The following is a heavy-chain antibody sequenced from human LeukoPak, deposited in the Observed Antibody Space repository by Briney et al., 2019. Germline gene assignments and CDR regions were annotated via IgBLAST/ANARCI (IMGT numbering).Heavy chain of an antibody. J-gene: IGHJ5*02. CDR3: AGRPTTFDH. CDR2: VHSTGIT. CDR1: GIAAYAVL. D-gene: IGHD1-1*01. V-gene: IGHV4-59*08. Sequence: SETLSLTFSGLGIAAYAVLCRWVPQPPGKGLEWIGYVHSTGITNYNPSLKSRVTISVDTPKNQFSLNLCSVTAADTPIYYCAGRPTTFDHWGQGTLVTVCS.